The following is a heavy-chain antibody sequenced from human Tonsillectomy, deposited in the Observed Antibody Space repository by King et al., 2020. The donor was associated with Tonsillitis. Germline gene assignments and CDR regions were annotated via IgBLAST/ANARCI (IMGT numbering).Heavy chain of an antibody. CDR3: ARGYYYYYMDV. V-gene: IGHV3-66*01. CDR2: IYSGGST. CDR1: GFTVSSNY. J-gene: IGHJ6*03. Sequence: VQLVESGGGLVQPGGSLRLSCAASGFTVSSNYMSWVRQAPGKGLEWFSVIYSGGSTYYADSVKGRFTISRDNSKNTLYLQMNSLRAEDTAVYYCARGYYYYYMDVWGKGTTVTVSS.